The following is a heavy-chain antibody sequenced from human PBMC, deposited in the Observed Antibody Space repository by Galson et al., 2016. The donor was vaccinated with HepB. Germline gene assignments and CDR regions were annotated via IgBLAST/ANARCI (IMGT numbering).Heavy chain of an antibody. D-gene: IGHD6-19*01. CDR3: AREVTVAGNLDS. V-gene: IGHV6-1*01. CDR1: GDSVSSDSVG. Sequence: CAISGDSVSSDSVGWNWIRQSPSRGLEWLGRTYYTSYWYYDYAVSVKSRITIKPDTSKNQFSLRLNSMTPEDTAVYYCAREVTVAGNLDSWGQGTRVTVSS. J-gene: IGHJ4*02. CDR2: TYYTSYWYY.